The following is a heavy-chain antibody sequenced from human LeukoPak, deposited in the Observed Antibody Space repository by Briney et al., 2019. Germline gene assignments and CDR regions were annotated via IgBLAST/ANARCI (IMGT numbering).Heavy chain of an antibody. CDR1: GFTFSSYS. V-gene: IGHV3-21*01. Sequence: GGSLRLSCAASGFTFSSYSTNWVRQAPGKGLEWVSSISSSSSYIYYADSVKGRFTISRVNAKNSLYLQMNSLRAEDTAVYYCARDFWDAFDIWGQGTMVTVSS. CDR3: ARDFWDAFDI. D-gene: IGHD2/OR15-2a*01. J-gene: IGHJ3*02. CDR2: ISSSSSYI.